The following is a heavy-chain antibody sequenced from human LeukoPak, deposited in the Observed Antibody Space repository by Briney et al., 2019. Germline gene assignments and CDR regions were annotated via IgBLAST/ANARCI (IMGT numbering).Heavy chain of an antibody. D-gene: IGHD1-26*01. CDR1: GYTFTSYG. J-gene: IGHJ4*02. CDR2: ISAYNGNT. CDR3: ARDGSWEPLDY. V-gene: IGHV1-18*01. Sequence: ASVKVSCKASGYTFTSYGISWVRQAPGQGLEWMGWISAYNGNTNYAQKLQGRVTMTTDTSTSTAYVELRSLRSDDTAVYYCARDGSWEPLDYWGQGTLVTVSS.